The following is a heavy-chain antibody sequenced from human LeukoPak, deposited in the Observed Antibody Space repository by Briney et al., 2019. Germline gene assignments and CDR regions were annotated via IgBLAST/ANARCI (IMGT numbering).Heavy chain of an antibody. D-gene: IGHD6-25*01. CDR1: GFVLRNYE. Sequence: PGGSLRLSCAASGFVLRNYEMNWVRQAPGKGLEWLSHIDSGGSATKYADSVRGRFTVSRDNGKNTLHLQMNGLRAEDTAVYFFPSRQAAHNIDYWGQGTLVTVSS. CDR3: PSRQAAHNIDY. CDR2: IDSGGSAT. J-gene: IGHJ4*02. V-gene: IGHV3-48*03.